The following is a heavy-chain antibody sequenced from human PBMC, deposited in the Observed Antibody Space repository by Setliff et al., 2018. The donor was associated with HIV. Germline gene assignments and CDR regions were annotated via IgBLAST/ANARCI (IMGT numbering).Heavy chain of an antibody. Sequence: SETLSLTCTVSGGSIGSGSHYWSWIRQPAGKGLEWTGRIYTSGSTNYNPSLKSRVTISVDTSKNQFSLKVTSVTAADTAVYYCARAQGYDYYMDVWGKGTTVTVSS. J-gene: IGHJ6*03. CDR3: ARAQGYDYYMDV. V-gene: IGHV4-61*02. CDR2: IYTSGST. CDR1: GGSIGSGSHY.